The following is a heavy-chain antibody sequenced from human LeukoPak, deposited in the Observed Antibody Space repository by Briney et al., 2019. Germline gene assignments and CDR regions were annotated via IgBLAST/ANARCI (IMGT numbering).Heavy chain of an antibody. CDR1: GFTSSTYN. V-gene: IGHV3-48*01. Sequence: GGSLRLSCAASGFTSSTYNMNWVRQAPGKGLEWVSYISSSSSTMYYADSVKGRSTISRDNAKSSLYLQMNSLRAEDTAVYYCARSGGVVVPAEGPQGHYYYSYYMDVWGKGTTVTVSS. J-gene: IGHJ6*03. CDR2: ISSSSSTM. CDR3: ARSGGVVVPAEGPQGHYYYSYYMDV. D-gene: IGHD2-2*01.